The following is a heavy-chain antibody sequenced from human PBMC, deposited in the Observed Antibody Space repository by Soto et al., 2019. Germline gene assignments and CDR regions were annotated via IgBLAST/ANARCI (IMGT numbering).Heavy chain of an antibody. J-gene: IGHJ4*02. Sequence: QVQLQESGPGLVKPSQTLSLTCTVSGGSITSSGYYWSWIRQHPGEGLEWIGFTSNSGSTSYNPSLRSRVTISVDTSSKQFSPNLTSVNAADTAVYYCARGGGSTKVDYWGQGTLVTVSP. D-gene: IGHD2-2*01. CDR3: ARGGGSTKVDY. V-gene: IGHV4-31*03. CDR1: GGSITSSGYY. CDR2: TSNSGST.